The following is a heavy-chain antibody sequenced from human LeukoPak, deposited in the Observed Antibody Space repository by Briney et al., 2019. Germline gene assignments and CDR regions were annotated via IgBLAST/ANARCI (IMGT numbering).Heavy chain of an antibody. Sequence: ASVKVSCKASGYTFTGYFLHWVRQAPGQGLEWMGWISPYNGNTNYAQKLQGRVTMTTDTSTSTAYMELRSLRSDDTAVYYCARVRQQLVLRWFDPWGQGTLVTVSS. CDR3: ARVRQQLVLRWFDP. V-gene: IGHV1-18*04. CDR1: GYTFTGYF. D-gene: IGHD6-13*01. J-gene: IGHJ5*02. CDR2: ISPYNGNT.